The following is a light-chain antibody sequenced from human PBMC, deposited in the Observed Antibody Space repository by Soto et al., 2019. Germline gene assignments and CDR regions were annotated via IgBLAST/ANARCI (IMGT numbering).Light chain of an antibody. CDR2: DVS. Sequence: QSALTQPASVSGSPGQSITISCTGTSSDVGGYNYVSWYQQHPGKAPKPMIYDVSNRPSGVSNRFSGSKSGNTASLTISGLQAEDEVDYYCSSYPSSSTLYVVGTGTKVTVL. J-gene: IGLJ1*01. CDR3: SSYPSSSTLYV. V-gene: IGLV2-14*01. CDR1: SSDVGGYNY.